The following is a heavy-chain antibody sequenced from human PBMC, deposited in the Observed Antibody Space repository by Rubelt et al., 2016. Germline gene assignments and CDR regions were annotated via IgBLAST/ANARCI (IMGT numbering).Heavy chain of an antibody. CDR2: IYYSGST. CDR1: GGSISSYY. V-gene: IGHV4-59*01. CDR3: ARGKESGLDY. D-gene: IGHD3-3*01. J-gene: IGHJ4*02. Sequence: QVQLQESGPGLVKPSETLSLTCTVSGGSISSYYWSWIRQPPGKGLEWIGSIYYSGSTYYNPSLKSRVTISVDTSKNQFSLKLSSVTAADTAVYYCARGKESGLDYWGQGTLVTVSS.